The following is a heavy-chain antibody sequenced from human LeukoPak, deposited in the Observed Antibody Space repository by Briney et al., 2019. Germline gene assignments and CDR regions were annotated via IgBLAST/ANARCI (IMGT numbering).Heavy chain of an antibody. CDR1: GFTFSSYS. CDR2: ISGSGGST. J-gene: IGHJ4*02. CDR3: HTTRTHQGYDTHVLDY. Sequence: PGGSLRLSCAASGFTFSSYSMNWVRQAPGKGLEWVSAISGSGGSTYYADSVKGRFTISRDNSKNTLYLQMNSLRAEDTAVYYCHTTRTHQGYDTHVLDYWGQGTLVTVSS. V-gene: IGHV3-23*01. D-gene: IGHD3-9*01.